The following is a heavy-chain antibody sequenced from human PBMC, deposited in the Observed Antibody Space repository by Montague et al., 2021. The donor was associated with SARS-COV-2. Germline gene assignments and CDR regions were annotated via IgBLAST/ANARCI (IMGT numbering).Heavy chain of an antibody. CDR3: AREFRTYGYGGQYWYFDP. CDR2: IYHSGST. J-gene: IGHJ2*01. CDR1: GGSISSSHW. Sequence: SETLSLTCAVSGGSISSSHWWSWVRQPPGKGLEWIGEIYHSGSTNYNPSLKSRVTISIDKSKNQFSLKLSSVTAADTAVYYCAREFRTYGYGGQYWYFDPWGRGTLVTVSS. V-gene: IGHV4-4*02. D-gene: IGHD3-10*01.